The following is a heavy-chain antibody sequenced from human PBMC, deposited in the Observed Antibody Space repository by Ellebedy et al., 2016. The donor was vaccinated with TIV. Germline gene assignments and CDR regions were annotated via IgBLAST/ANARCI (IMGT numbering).Heavy chain of an antibody. D-gene: IGHD6-19*01. J-gene: IGHJ4*02. CDR3: ARDLIVAVAGMDY. V-gene: IGHV1-69*04. CDR1: GGTFSSYA. CDR2: IIPILGIA. Sequence: SVKVSXXASGGTFSSYAISWVRQAPGQGLEWMGRIIPILGIANYAQKFQGRVTITADKSTSTAYMELSSLRSEDTAVYYCARDLIVAVAGMDYWGQGTLVTVSS.